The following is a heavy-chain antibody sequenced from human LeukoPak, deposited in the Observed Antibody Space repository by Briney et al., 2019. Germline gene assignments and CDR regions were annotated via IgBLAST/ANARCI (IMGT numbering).Heavy chain of an antibody. CDR1: GYTFTGYY. CDR3: AIEYSSSYMFDY. Sequence: ASVKVSCKASGYTFTGYYMHWVRQAPGQGLEWMGWINPNSGGTNYAQKFQGRVTMTRDTSISTAYMELSRLRPDDTAVYYCAIEYSSSYMFDYWGQGTLVTVSS. D-gene: IGHD6-6*01. CDR2: INPNSGGT. V-gene: IGHV1-2*02. J-gene: IGHJ4*02.